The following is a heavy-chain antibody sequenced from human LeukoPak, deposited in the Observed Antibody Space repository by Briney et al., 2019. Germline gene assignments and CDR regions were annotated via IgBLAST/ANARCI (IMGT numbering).Heavy chain of an antibody. CDR2: ISAYNGKX. CDR3: ARYYDILTGYYAAYYYYYDMDV. J-gene: IGHJ6*02. V-gene: IGHV1-18*01. Sequence: QAPXXXXEWMGXISAYNGKXNYPQKLQGRVTMTTDTSTSTAYMELRSLRSDDTAVYYCARYYDILTGYYAAYYYYYDMDVWGQGTTVTVSS. D-gene: IGHD3-9*01.